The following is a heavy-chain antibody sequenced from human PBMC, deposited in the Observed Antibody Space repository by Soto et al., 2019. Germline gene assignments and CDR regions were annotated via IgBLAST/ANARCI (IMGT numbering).Heavy chain of an antibody. J-gene: IGHJ4*02. D-gene: IGHD5-12*01. Sequence: SETLSLTCTVSGVSISSGDYFWSWIRQSPGKGLEWIGYIYDSGSSYYNPSLKSRVTMSVDTSKNQFSLKLSSVTAADTAVYYCAREKGYISGPKHFDYCGQGTLVTVSS. V-gene: IGHV4-30-4*01. CDR3: AREKGYISGPKHFDY. CDR2: IYDSGSS. CDR1: GVSISSGDYF.